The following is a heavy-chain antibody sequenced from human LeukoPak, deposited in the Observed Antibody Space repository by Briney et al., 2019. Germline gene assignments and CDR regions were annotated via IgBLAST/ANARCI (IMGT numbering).Heavy chain of an antibody. D-gene: IGHD6-13*01. CDR2: LNWNGGST. CDR1: GFTFDVYV. V-gene: IGHV3-20*04. J-gene: IGHJ4*02. Sequence: PGGSLRLSCAASGFTFDVYVMSWVRQAPGKGLEWVSGLNWNGGSTGYADSVKGRFIISRDNAKNCLYLQMNSLRAEDTALYYCAKSASSWPLYYFDYWGQGTLVTVSS. CDR3: AKSASSWPLYYFDY.